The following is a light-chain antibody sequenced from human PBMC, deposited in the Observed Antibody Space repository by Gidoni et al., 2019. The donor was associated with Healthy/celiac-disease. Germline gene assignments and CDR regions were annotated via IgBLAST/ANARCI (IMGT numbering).Light chain of an antibody. CDR2: AAS. J-gene: IGKJ2*02. Sequence: IQMTQSPSSLSASGGDRITITCRPSQSISSYLNWYQQKPGKAPKLLIYAASSLQSGVPSRFSGSGSGTDFTLTISSLQPEDFATYYCQQSYSTPCTFGQGTKLEIK. CDR3: QQSYSTPCT. V-gene: IGKV1-39*01. CDR1: QSISSY.